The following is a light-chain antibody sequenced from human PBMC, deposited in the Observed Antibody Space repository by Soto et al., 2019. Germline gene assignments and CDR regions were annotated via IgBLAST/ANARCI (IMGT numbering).Light chain of an antibody. CDR2: DGS. Sequence: DIQMTQSPPSLFASIGDRVTIKCRASQQFTPYVNWYQQKDGKAPKLLISDGSTLQSGGPSSCICCGSGTDFTLTGVGLQPEVVVSYLYQQSYGTPPTFGKQTRVDTK. CDR3: QQSYGTPPT. V-gene: IGKV1-39*01. J-gene: IGKJ1*01. CDR1: QQFTPY.